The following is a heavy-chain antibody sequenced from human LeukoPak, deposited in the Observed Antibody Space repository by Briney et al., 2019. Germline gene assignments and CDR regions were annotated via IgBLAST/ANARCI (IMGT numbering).Heavy chain of an antibody. CDR2: ISAYNGDT. J-gene: IGHJ4*02. V-gene: IGHV1-18*01. CDR3: ARARLPPAYFDT. CDR1: AYTFTIYG. Sequence: ASVRLSCNASAYTFTIYGINWVRQDPGQGLEWMGWISAYNGDTNYAQNFKDRVNVTTDPSTSTTYMELRSLRSDDTALYFCARARLPPAYFDTWGQGTLVTVSS.